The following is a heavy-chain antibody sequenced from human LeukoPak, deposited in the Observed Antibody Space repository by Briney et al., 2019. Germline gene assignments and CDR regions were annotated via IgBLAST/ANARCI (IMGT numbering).Heavy chain of an antibody. J-gene: IGHJ4*02. CDR2: IRRKTDGGTT. D-gene: IGHD6-19*01. CDR3: TEMGSGWYFDS. V-gene: IGHV3-15*01. CDR1: GFTFSNAW. Sequence: PGGSLRLSCAASGFTFSNAWMSWVRQAPGKGLEWVGLIRRKTDGGTTDYAAPVKGRFTISRDDSKNTLYLQMNSLKTEDTAVYYCTEMGSGWYFDSWGQGALVTVSS.